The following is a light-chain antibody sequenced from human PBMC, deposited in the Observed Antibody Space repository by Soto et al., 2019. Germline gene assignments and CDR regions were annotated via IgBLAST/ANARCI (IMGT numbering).Light chain of an antibody. CDR1: QSVSSSY. CDR2: GAS. V-gene: IGKV3-20*01. Sequence: ENVLTQSPGTLSLSPGERATLSCRASQSVSSSYLAWYQQKPGQAPRLFIYGASSRATGIPDRFSGSGSGTDSTLTISRLEPEDFAVYYCQQYGSSRTFGQGTKVDIK. CDR3: QQYGSSRT. J-gene: IGKJ1*01.